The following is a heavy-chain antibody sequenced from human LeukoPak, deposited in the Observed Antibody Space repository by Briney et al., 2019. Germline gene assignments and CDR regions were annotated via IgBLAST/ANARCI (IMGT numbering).Heavy chain of an antibody. CDR1: GFIFSSYA. D-gene: IGHD2-2*01. CDR3: ARDSSDIVVVPAAPGRY. Sequence: GGSLRLSCAASGFIFSSYAMHWVRQAPGKGLEWVAVISYDGSNKYYADSVKGRFTISRDNSKNTLYLQMNSLRAEDAAVYYCARDSSDIVVVPAAPGRYWGQGTLVTVSS. V-gene: IGHV3-30*04. CDR2: ISYDGSNK. J-gene: IGHJ4*02.